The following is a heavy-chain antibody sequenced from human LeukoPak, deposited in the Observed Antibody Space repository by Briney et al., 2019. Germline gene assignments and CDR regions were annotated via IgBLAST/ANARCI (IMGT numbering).Heavy chain of an antibody. D-gene: IGHD3-9*01. Sequence: GGSLRLSCATSGFTFDDYAMHWVRQAPGKGLEWVSSISSSSSYIYYADSVKGRFTISRDNAKNSLYLQMNSLRAEDTAVYYCAGSAYRYDILTGYHDGDYWGQGTLVTVSS. CDR2: ISSSSSYI. V-gene: IGHV3-21*01. CDR3: AGSAYRYDILTGYHDGDY. CDR1: GFTFDDYA. J-gene: IGHJ4*02.